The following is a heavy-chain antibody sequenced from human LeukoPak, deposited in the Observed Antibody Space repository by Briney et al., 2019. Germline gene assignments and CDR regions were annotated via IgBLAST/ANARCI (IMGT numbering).Heavy chain of an antibody. V-gene: IGHV3-48*03. Sequence: PGGSLRLSCAASGFSFSVYEMHWVRQAPGKGLEWISDISSSGATIYYADSVKGRFTISRDNAKNSLYLQVNSLRAEDTAVYYCATLTVATSFDYWGQGTLVTVSS. D-gene: IGHD5-12*01. CDR1: GFSFSVYE. CDR3: ATLTVATSFDY. J-gene: IGHJ4*02. CDR2: ISSSGATI.